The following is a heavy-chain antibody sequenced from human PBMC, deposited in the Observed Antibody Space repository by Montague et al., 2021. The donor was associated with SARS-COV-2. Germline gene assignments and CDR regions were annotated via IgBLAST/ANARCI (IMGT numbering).Heavy chain of an antibody. V-gene: IGHV4-34*01. CDR2: IKHSGST. Sequence: SETLSLTCGVYGGSFGDDHWSWIRQPPGKGLERIGDIKHSGSTNYNPSLKRRVTISVDTSKDQFSLKLTSVTAADTAVYFCARGHLSVSMIVVVFTSASYYFDYWGQGAQVTVSS. CDR1: GGSFGDDH. CDR3: ARGHLSVSMIVVVFTSASYYFDY. J-gene: IGHJ4*02. D-gene: IGHD3-22*01.